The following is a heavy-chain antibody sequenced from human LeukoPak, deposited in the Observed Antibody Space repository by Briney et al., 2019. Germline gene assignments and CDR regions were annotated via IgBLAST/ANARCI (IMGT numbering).Heavy chain of an antibody. Sequence: GSPRLSLAASGFTFRSCWKQWVRQTPGKGLVWVSRINSDGSSTSYADSVKGRFTISRDNAKNTLYLQMNSLRAEDTAVYYCARDRRLVPFDYWGQGTLVTVSS. CDR3: ARDRRLVPFDY. D-gene: IGHD3-9*01. V-gene: IGHV3-74*01. J-gene: IGHJ4*02. CDR2: INSDGSST. CDR1: GFTFRSCW.